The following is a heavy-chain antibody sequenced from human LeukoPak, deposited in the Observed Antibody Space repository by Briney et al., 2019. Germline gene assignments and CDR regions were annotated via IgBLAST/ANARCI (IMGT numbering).Heavy chain of an antibody. CDR3: ARAPKYYYDSSGYYHPYNWFDP. D-gene: IGHD3-22*01. Sequence: ASVKVSCKASGYTFTSYGISWVRQAPGQGLEWMGRTSAYNGNTNYAQKLQGRVTMTTDTSTSTAYMELRSLRSDDTAVYYCARAPKYYYDSSGYYHPYNWFDPWGQGTLVTVSS. J-gene: IGHJ5*02. CDR2: TSAYNGNT. CDR1: GYTFTSYG. V-gene: IGHV1-18*01.